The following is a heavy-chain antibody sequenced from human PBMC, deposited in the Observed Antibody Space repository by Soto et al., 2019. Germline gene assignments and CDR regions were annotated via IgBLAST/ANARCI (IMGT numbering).Heavy chain of an antibody. CDR1: GLTFSSYW. CDR2: INSDGSSYI. D-gene: IGHD3-22*01. Sequence: GGSLRLSCAASGLTFSSYWMHWVRQAQGKGLVWVSRINSDGSSYIYYADSVKGRFTISRDNAKNSLYLQMNSLRAEDTAVYYCASPPSDSSGYWYYFDYWGQRTLVTVSS. V-gene: IGHV3-74*01. CDR3: ASPPSDSSGYWYYFDY. J-gene: IGHJ4*02.